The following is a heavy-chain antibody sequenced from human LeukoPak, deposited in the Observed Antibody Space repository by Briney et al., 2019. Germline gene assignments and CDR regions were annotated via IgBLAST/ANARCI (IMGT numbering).Heavy chain of an antibody. CDR3: ARGEGKYTYGPFDY. CDR2: ISYDGSNK. V-gene: IGHV3-30-3*01. CDR1: GSIFSNYA. J-gene: IGHJ4*02. D-gene: IGHD5-18*01. Sequence: GGSLRLSCAASGSIFSNYAIHWVRQAPGKGLEWVAVISYDGSNKNYADSVEGRFTISRDNSKNTLYLQVNSLRAEDTAVYYCARGEGKYTYGPFDYWGQGTLVTVSS.